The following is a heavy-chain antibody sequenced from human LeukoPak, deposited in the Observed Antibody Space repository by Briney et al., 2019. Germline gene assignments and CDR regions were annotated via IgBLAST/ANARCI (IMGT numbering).Heavy chain of an antibody. V-gene: IGHV3-9*03. CDR3: AKDNGVSLAMVDGMDV. CDR2: ISWNSGAI. D-gene: IGHD4/OR15-4a*01. J-gene: IGHJ6*04. CDR1: GFTFHDYA. Sequence: GGSLRLSCAASGFTFHDYAMHWVRQAPGKGLEWVSGISWNSGAIGYADSVKGRFTISRDNAKNFLYLQMNNLRPEDMALYYCAKDNGVSLAMVDGMDVWGKGTTVTVSS.